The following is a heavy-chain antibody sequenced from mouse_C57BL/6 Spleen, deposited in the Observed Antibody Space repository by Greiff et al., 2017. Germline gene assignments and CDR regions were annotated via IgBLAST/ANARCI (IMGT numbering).Heavy chain of an antibody. V-gene: IGHV1-64*01. CDR1: GYTFTSYW. CDR2: IHPNSGST. CDR3: ARSDYYGSSYGEYFDY. D-gene: IGHD1-1*01. J-gene: IGHJ2*01. Sequence: QVQLKQPGAELVKPGASVKLSCKASGYTFTSYWMHWVKQRPGQGLEWIGMIHPNSGSTNYNEKFKSKATLTVDKSSSTAYMQLSSLTSEDSAVYYCARSDYYGSSYGEYFDYWGQGTTLTVSS.